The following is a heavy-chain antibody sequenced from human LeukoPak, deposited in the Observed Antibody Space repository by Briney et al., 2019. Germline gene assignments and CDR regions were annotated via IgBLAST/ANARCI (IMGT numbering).Heavy chain of an antibody. D-gene: IGHD3-22*01. CDR2: RYTNGST. CDR1: GGSISSGDYY. V-gene: IGHV4-61*02. Sequence: SETLSLTCTVSGGSISSGDYYWSWIRQPAGKGLEWIGRRYTNGSTNYNPSLKSRVTISVDTSKNQFSLKLSSVTAADTAVYYCARDLTTGSDAFDIWGQGTMVTVSS. CDR3: ARDLTTGSDAFDI. J-gene: IGHJ3*02.